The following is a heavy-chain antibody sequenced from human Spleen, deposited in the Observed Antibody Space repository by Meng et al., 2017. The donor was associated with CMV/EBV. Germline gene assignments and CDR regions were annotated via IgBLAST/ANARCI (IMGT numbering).Heavy chain of an antibody. V-gene: IGHV3-23*01. CDR2: ISGSGAST. J-gene: IGHJ4*02. CDR1: GFTFRRYA. CDR3: AKGEAYTSGWYGSEDY. Sequence: GESLKISCAASGFTFRRYAMCWVRQAPGKGLEWVSGISGSGASTYYADSVKGRFTISRDNSKNTLYVQMNSLRAADTAVYYCAKGEAYTSGWYGSEDYWGQGTLVTVSS. D-gene: IGHD6-13*01.